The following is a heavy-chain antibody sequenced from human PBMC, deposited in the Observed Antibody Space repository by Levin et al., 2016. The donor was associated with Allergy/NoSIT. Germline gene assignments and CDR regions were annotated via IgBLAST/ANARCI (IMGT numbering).Heavy chain of an antibody. V-gene: IGHV3-30*18. CDR3: AKRGNTAGAGFYYYMDV. Sequence: GESLKISCAASGFTFSSHAMNVGPPGSRRRGWRWVAIISYDGSKESYANSVKGRFTISRDNAKNTLFLQMDSLRDDDTAVYYCAKRGNTAGAGFYYYMDVWGTGTTVTVSS. CDR1: GFTFSSHA. J-gene: IGHJ6*03. D-gene: IGHD5-18*01. CDR2: ISYDGSKE.